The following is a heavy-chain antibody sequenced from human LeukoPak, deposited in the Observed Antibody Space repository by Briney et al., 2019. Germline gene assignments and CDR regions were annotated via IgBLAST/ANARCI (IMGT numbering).Heavy chain of an antibody. V-gene: IGHV4-59*01. D-gene: IGHD3-9*01. CDR3: ARGHYDILTGESYYFDY. CDR1: GGSISSYY. Sequence: SETLSLTCTVSGGSISSYYWSWIRQPPGKGLEGIGYIYYSGSTNYNPSLKGRVTISVDTSKNQFSLKLSSVTAADTAVYYCARGHYDILTGESYYFDYWGQGTLVTVSS. J-gene: IGHJ4*02. CDR2: IYYSGST.